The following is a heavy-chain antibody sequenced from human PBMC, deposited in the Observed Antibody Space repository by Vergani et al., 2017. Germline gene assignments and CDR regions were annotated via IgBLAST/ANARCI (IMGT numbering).Heavy chain of an antibody. CDR2: IDPSDSYT. CDR3: ARVGWSYYDSSGYYYAPGGWFDP. Sequence: EVQLVQSGAEVKKPGESLRISCKGSGYSFTSYWISWVRQMPGKGLEWMGRIDPSDSYTNYSPSFQGHVTISADKSISTACLQWSSLKASDTAMYYCARVGWSYYDSSGYYYAPGGWFDPWGQGTLVTVSS. V-gene: IGHV5-10-1*03. D-gene: IGHD3-22*01. CDR1: GYSFTSYW. J-gene: IGHJ5*02.